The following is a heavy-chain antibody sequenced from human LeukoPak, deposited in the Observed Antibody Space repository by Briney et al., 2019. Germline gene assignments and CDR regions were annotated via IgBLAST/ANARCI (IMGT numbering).Heavy chain of an antibody. J-gene: IGHJ4*02. CDR3: ARESGKFDY. V-gene: IGHV3-43*02. CDR2: ISGDGVST. Sequence: QPGGSLRLSCVVSGLPIGDFAMHWVRQAPGQGLEWVSLISGDGVSTFFTDSVKGRFSISRDNSKNSLFLEMSSLRTEDTAMYYCARESGKFDYWGQGTLVAVSS. CDR1: GLPIGDFA.